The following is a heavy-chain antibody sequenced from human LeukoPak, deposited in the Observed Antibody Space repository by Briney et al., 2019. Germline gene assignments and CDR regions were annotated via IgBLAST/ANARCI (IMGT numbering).Heavy chain of an antibody. V-gene: IGHV4-30-2*01. CDR3: ARAAAGILTLYYFDY. CDR1: GGSISSGGYS. CDR2: IYHSGST. D-gene: IGHD6-13*01. Sequence: SQTLSLTCAASGGSISSGGYSWSWIRQPPGKGLEWIGYIYHSGSTYYNPSLKSRVTISVNRSKNQFSLKLSSVTAADTAVYYCARAAAGILTLYYFDYWGQGTLVTVSS. J-gene: IGHJ4*02.